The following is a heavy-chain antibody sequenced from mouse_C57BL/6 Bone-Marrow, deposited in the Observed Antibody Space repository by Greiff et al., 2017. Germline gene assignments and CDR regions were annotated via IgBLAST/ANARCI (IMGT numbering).Heavy chain of an antibody. CDR3: ARPPRYYGSVMDY. J-gene: IGHJ4*01. CDR1: GFSFTSYG. Sequence: VLRVESGPGLVQPSQCLSISCPASGFSFTSYGVPWVRQSPGKGLEWLGVIWSGGSTGYNAAFISGPSRSEDNSKRQVFYKMSSLQADETAIYYWARPPRYYGSVMDYWGQGTAVTVSS. CDR2: IWSGGST. V-gene: IGHV2-2*01. D-gene: IGHD1-1*01.